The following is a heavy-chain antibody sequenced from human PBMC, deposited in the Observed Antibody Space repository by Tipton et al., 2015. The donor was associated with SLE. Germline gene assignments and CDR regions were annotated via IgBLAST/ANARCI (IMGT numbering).Heavy chain of an antibody. J-gene: IGHJ4*02. CDR1: GFTFSSYA. D-gene: IGHD3-10*01. Sequence: SGFTFSSYAMSWVRQAPGKGLEWVSAISGSGGSTYYADSVKGRFTISRDNSKNTLYLQMNSLRAEDTAVYYCAKDPSRITMVRGVMSFDYWGQGTLVTVSS. CDR2: ISGSGGST. CDR3: AKDPSRITMVRGVMSFDY. V-gene: IGHV3-23*01.